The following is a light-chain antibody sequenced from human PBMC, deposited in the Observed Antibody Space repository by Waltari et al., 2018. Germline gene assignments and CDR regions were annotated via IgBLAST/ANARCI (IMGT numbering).Light chain of an antibody. CDR2: DAS. Sequence: AIQLTQSPSSLPASVGDRVTITCRASQGISSALAWYQQKPGKAPKLLIYDASSLESGVPSRFSGSGSGTDFTLTISSLQPEDFATYYCQQFNSYPRALTFGGGTKVEIK. J-gene: IGKJ4*01. V-gene: IGKV1-13*02. CDR3: QQFNSYPRALT. CDR1: QGISSA.